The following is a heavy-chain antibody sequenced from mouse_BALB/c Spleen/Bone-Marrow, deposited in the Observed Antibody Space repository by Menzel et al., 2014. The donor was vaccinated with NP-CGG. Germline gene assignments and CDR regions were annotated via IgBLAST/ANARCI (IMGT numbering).Heavy chain of an antibody. CDR1: GHTFTDHW. J-gene: IGHJ2*01. V-gene: IGHV1-69*01. CDR3: ARGGANVDY. Sequence: VQLQQFGAELVMPGASVKMSCKASGHTFTDHWMHWVKQRPGQGLEWIGAIDISDSYTTYNQKFKGKATLTVDESSSTAYMQLSRLTSEDSAVYYCARGGANVDYWGQGTTLTVSS. CDR2: IDISDSYT.